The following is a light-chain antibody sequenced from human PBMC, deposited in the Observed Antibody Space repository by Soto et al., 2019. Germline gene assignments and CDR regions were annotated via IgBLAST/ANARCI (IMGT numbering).Light chain of an antibody. V-gene: IGLV2-8*01. Sequence: QSALTQPPSASGSPVQSVAISCSGTSSDVGGYNYVSWYQQHPGKAPKLMIYDVNKRPSGVPDRFSGSKSGNTASLTVSGLQAEDEADYYCISYAGTYKPAFGGGTKLTVL. CDR2: DVN. J-gene: IGLJ2*01. CDR3: ISYAGTYKPA. CDR1: SSDVGGYNY.